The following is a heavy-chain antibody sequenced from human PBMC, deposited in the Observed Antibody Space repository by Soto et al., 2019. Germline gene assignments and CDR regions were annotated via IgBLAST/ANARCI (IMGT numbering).Heavy chain of an antibody. J-gene: IGHJ6*02. Sequence: GESLKISCKVSGYSFTSYWIGWVRQMPGKGLEWMGIIYPGDSDTRYSPSFQGQVTTSADKSISTAYLQWSSLKASDTAMYYCASGIAAAGTSGGMDVWGQGTTVTVSS. CDR2: IYPGDSDT. D-gene: IGHD6-13*01. CDR3: ASGIAAAGTSGGMDV. CDR1: GYSFTSYW. V-gene: IGHV5-51*01.